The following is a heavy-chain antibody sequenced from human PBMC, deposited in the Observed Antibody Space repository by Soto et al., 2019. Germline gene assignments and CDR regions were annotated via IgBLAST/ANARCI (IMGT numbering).Heavy chain of an antibody. Sequence: GGSLRLSCAASGFTFRSFTMNWVRQAPGKGLEWVSTISSNSAYIYYTDALRGRFTISRDNAKNSLHLQMNSLRAEDTAVYYCTRDTSRDSSARGWFDPWGPGTLVTVSS. J-gene: IGHJ5*02. D-gene: IGHD6-13*01. CDR3: TRDTSRDSSARGWFDP. CDR2: ISSNSAYI. V-gene: IGHV3-21*01. CDR1: GFTFRSFT.